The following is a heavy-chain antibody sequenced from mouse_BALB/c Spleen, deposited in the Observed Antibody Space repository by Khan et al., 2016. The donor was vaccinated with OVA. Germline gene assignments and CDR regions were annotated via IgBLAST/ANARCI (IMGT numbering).Heavy chain of an antibody. V-gene: IGHV3-2*02. J-gene: IGHJ4*01. CDR3: ARDGSRYNYAMDY. CDR2: INYSGSA. D-gene: IGHD2-3*01. Sequence: QLQESGPGLVKPSQSLSLTCTVTGYSITNDYAWNWIRQFPGNKLEWMGYINYSGSANYNPALKSRISITRDTSKNQFFLQLNSVTTADSATYYCARDGSRYNYAMDYWGQGTSVTVSS. CDR1: GYSITNDYA.